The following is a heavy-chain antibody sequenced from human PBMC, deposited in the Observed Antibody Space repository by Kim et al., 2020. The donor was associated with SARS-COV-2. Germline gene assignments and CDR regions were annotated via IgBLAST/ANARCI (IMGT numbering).Heavy chain of an antibody. Sequence: SETLSLTCTVSGGPISSSSYYWGWIRQPPGKGLEWIGSIYYSGSTYYNPSLKSRVTTSVDTSKNQLSLNLRSVTAADTAVYYCARNNWNYIWWFDPWGQG. CDR1: GGPISSSSYY. CDR2: IYYSGST. CDR3: ARNNWNYIWWFDP. J-gene: IGHJ5*02. D-gene: IGHD1-7*01. V-gene: IGHV4-39*01.